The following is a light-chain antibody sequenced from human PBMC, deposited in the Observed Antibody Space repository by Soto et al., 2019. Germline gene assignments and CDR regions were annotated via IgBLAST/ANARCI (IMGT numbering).Light chain of an antibody. CDR1: NSDVGGYNY. CDR3: SAWDDSLNGGGL. J-gene: IGLJ3*02. V-gene: IGLV2-11*01. Sequence: QSALTQPRSVSGSPGQSVTISCTGTNSDVGGYNYVSWYQQYPGKAPKLMISGVSERPSGVPDRFSGSKSGNTASLTISGLQAEDEADYYCSAWDDSLNGGGLFGGGTKLTVL. CDR2: GVS.